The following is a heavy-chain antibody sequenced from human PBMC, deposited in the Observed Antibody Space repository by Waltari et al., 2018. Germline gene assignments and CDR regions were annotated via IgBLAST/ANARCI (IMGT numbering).Heavy chain of an antibody. CDR1: GGSISSGDYY. D-gene: IGHD2-2*02. CDR2: IYYSGST. CDR3: ATGYCSSTSCYTTWFDP. V-gene: IGHV4-30-4*08. Sequence: QVQLQESGPGLVKPSQTLSLTCTVSGGSISSGDYYWSWIRQPPGKCLEWIGYIYYSGSTYYNPALKSRVTIAVDTSKNQFSLKLSSVTAADTAVYYCATGYCSSTSCYTTWFDPWGQGTLVTVSS. J-gene: IGHJ5*02.